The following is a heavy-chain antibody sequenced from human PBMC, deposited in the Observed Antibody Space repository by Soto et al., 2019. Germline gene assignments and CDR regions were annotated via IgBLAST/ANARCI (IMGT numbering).Heavy chain of an antibody. CDR3: ARDRVAGIWGDAFDI. CDR2: INPYNANT. Sequence: ASVKVFCKTSGYTFTNHGINWVRQAPGQGLEWMGWINPYNANTNYAQKLQGRVTMTTDTSTSTAYMDLRSLTSDDTAVYYCARDRVAGIWGDAFDIWGQGIMVTVSS. V-gene: IGHV1-18*04. D-gene: IGHD3-16*01. CDR1: GYTFTNHG. J-gene: IGHJ3*02.